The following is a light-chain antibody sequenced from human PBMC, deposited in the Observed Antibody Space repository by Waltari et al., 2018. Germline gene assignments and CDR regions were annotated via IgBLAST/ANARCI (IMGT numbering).Light chain of an antibody. CDR2: DVN. V-gene: IGLV2-14*03. Sequence: QSALTQPASVSGSPGQSSTISCTGTSSDVGGYNYVSWYQQHPGKAPKLMIYDVNKRPSGVSNRFSGSKSGNTASLTISGLQAEDEADYYCNSFTSGGTYVFGTGTKVTVL. CDR1: SSDVGGYNY. CDR3: NSFTSGGTYV. J-gene: IGLJ1*01.